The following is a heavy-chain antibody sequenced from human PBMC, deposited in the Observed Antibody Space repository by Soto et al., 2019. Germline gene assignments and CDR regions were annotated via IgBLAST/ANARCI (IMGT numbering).Heavy chain of an antibody. CDR3: ANEVDVAFSSLQYGMDV. V-gene: IGHV3-30*14. CDR2: ISYDGTYK. Sequence: GSLRLSCAASGFTFNNFAMHWVRQAPGKGLEWVAFISYDGTYKYYADSVRGRFTVYRDNSKSTLFLQMNSLKFEDTAVYVCANEVDVAFSSLQYGMDVWGQGTTVTVSS. D-gene: IGHD5-12*01. CDR1: GFTFNNFA. J-gene: IGHJ6*02.